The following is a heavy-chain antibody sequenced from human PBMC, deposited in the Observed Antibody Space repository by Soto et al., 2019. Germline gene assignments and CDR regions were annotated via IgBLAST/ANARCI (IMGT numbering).Heavy chain of an antibody. CDR2: HNGYNGQT. CDR1: ENTFSTYL. CDR3: AGPHDRAGLGT. V-gene: IGHV1-3*01. D-gene: IGHD1-1*01. J-gene: IGHJ5*02. Sequence: ASVKVSCKASENTFSTYLVHWVRQVHGQGLEWMGWHNGYNGQTEYSQKFQGRVTITRDKSAKTAYLELRSLTSEDTAVYYCAGPHDRAGLGTWGQGTPVTVSS.